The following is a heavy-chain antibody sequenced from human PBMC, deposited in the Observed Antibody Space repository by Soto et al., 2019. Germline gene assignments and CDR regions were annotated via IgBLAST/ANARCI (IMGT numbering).Heavy chain of an antibody. CDR2: IYYSGST. CDR3: GRVGGSMIWFIDY. J-gene: IGHJ4*02. D-gene: IGHD3-22*01. Sequence: SETLSLTCTVSGGSISSGGYYWSWIRQHPGKGLEWIGYIYYSGSTYYNPSLKSRVTISVDTSKNQFSLKLSSVTAADTAGYYCGRVGGSMIWFIDYWGQGTLVTVSS. CDR1: GGSISSGGYY. V-gene: IGHV4-31*03.